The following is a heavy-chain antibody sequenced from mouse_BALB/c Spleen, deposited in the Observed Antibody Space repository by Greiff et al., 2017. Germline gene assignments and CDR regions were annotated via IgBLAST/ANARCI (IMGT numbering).Heavy chain of an antibody. D-gene: IGHD2-2*01. CDR2: IDPANGNT. CDR3: AGNYYGYDGGDFDY. Sequence: VQLKQSGAELVKPGASVKLSCTASGFNIKDTYMHWVKQRPEQGLEWIGRIDPANGNTKYDPKFQGKATITADTSSNTAYLQLSSLTSEDTAVYYCAGNYYGYDGGDFDYWGQGTTLTVSS. J-gene: IGHJ2*01. V-gene: IGHV14-3*02. CDR1: GFNIKDTY.